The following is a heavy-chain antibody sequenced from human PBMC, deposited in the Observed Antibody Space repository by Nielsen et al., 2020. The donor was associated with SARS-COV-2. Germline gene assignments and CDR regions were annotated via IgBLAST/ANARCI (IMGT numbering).Heavy chain of an antibody. V-gene: IGHV3-7*05. CDR1: GFTFSSTW. J-gene: IGHJ4*02. D-gene: IGHD1-1*01. CDR3: ARDLNWNDPF. Sequence: GESPKIPCAAPGFTFSSTWMTLVRQAPGKGLEWVASIKTDGSEKTYADSVKGRFIISRDNTKNSLNLQMNSLRAEDTALYYCARDLNWNDPFGGQGTLITVSS. CDR2: IKTDGSEK.